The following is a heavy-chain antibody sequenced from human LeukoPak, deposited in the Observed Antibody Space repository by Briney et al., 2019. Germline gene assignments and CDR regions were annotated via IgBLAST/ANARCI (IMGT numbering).Heavy chain of an antibody. CDR1: GGSISNTNW. D-gene: IGHD2-8*01. J-gene: IGHJ4*02. CDR2: ITLTGLT. V-gene: IGHV4-4*02. Sequence: SGTLSLTCGVSGGSISNTNWWSWVRQPPGQGLEWIGEITLTGLTHYNPSLESRVTVSLDKSKNQHSLNLTSVTAADTAVYYCSRENGAFSPFGYWGQGTLVTVLS. CDR3: SRENGAFSPFGY.